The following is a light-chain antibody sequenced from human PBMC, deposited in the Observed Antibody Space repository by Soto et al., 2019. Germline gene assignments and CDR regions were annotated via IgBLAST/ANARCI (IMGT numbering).Light chain of an antibody. CDR2: KAS. Sequence: DIQMTQPRFTQSGSVGGGVTLTYLASQTISSGLAWYQQKPGKAPKLLIYKASTLKSGVPSRFSGSGSGTEFTLTISSLQPDDFATYYCQQYNSYACAFGQGTKVDI. J-gene: IGKJ1*01. V-gene: IGKV1-5*03. CDR1: QTISSG. CDR3: QQYNSYACA.